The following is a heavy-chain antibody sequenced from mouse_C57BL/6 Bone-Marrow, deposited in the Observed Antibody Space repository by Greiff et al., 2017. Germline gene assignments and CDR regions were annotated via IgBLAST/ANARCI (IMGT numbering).Heavy chain of an antibody. CDR2: ILPGSGST. D-gene: IGHD1-1*01. J-gene: IGHJ4*01. CDR1: GYTFTGYW. V-gene: IGHV1-9*01. CDR3: TTSAMDY. Sequence: VQLQQSGPELVKPGASVKLSCKATGYTFTGYWIEWVKQRPGHGLEWIGEILPGSGSTNYNEKFKGKATMTADTSSNTAYLQRSSLTSEDTAVYYCTTSAMDYWCQGTSVTVSS.